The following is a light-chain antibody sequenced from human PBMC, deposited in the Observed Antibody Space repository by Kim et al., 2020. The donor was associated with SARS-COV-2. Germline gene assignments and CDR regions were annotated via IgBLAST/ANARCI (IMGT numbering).Light chain of an antibody. J-gene: IGLJ1*01. CDR3: QAWDSSTEV. Sequence: GSPGQTASITCSGDKLGDKYACWYQQKPGQSPVLVIYQDSKRPSGIPERFSGSNSGNTATLTISGTQAMDEADYYCQAWDSSTEVFGTGTKVTVL. V-gene: IGLV3-1*01. CDR1: KLGDKY. CDR2: QDS.